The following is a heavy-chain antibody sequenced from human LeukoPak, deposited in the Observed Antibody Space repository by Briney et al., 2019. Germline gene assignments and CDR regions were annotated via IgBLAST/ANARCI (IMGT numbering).Heavy chain of an antibody. D-gene: IGHD3-9*01. V-gene: IGHV1-18*01. J-gene: IGHJ4*02. Sequence: ASVKVSCKASGYTLTSYGISWVRQAPGQGLEWMGWISAYNGNTNYAQKLQGRVTMTTDTSTSTAYMELRSLRSDDTAVYYCARSGYYDILTGSPPFDYWGQGTLVTVSS. CDR2: ISAYNGNT. CDR1: GYTLTSYG. CDR3: ARSGYYDILTGSPPFDY.